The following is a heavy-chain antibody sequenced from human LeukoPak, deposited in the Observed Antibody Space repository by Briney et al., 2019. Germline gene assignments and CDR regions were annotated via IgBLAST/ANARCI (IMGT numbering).Heavy chain of an antibody. Sequence: PSGTLSLTCAVSGGSISSRNWWSWVRQPPGKGLEWIGEIYHSGSTNYNPSLKSRVTISVDKSKNQFSLKLSSVTAADTAVYYCARELYYYDSSGYFRGYYFDYWGQGTLVTVSS. CDR1: GGSISSRNW. CDR3: ARELYYYDSSGYFRGYYFDY. CDR2: IYHSGST. J-gene: IGHJ4*02. D-gene: IGHD3-22*01. V-gene: IGHV4-4*02.